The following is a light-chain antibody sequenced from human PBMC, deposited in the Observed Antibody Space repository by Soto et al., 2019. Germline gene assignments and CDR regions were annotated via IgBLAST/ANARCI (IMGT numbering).Light chain of an antibody. CDR3: SSYAGSNTFV. Sequence: QSVLTQPPSASGSPGHSVTLSCTGTSSDVGSYNYVFWYQQHPGKDPKLRIYEVSKRPSGVPDRFSGSKSGNTASLTVSGRQGEDEADYYCSSYAGSNTFVLGGGTKLTVL. CDR2: EVS. J-gene: IGLJ2*01. V-gene: IGLV2-8*01. CDR1: SSDVGSYNY.